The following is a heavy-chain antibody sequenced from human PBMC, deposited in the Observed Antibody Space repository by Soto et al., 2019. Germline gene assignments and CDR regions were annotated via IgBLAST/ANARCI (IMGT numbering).Heavy chain of an antibody. V-gene: IGHV1-69*13. D-gene: IGHD1-26*01. CDR3: ARDHPIVGATSPSYYYGMDV. CDR1: GGTFSSYA. J-gene: IGHJ6*02. CDR2: IIPIFGTA. Sequence: ASVKVSCKASGGTFSSYAISWVRQAPGQGLEWMGGIIPIFGTANYAQKFQGRVTITADESTSTAYMELSSLRSEDTAVYYCARDHPIVGATSPSYYYGMDVWGQGTTVTVSS.